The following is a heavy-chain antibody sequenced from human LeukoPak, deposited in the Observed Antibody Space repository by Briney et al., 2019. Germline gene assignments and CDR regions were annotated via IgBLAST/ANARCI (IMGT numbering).Heavy chain of an antibody. J-gene: IGHJ4*02. CDR1: GYTFTSYG. D-gene: IGHD3-10*01. Sequence: GASVKVSCKASGYTFTSYGISRVRQAPGQGLEWMGWISAYNGNTNYAQKLQGRVTMTTDTSTSTAYMELRGLRSDDTAVYYCARDEAVLWFGELLNYWGQGTLVTVSS. V-gene: IGHV1-18*01. CDR3: ARDEAVLWFGELLNY. CDR2: ISAYNGNT.